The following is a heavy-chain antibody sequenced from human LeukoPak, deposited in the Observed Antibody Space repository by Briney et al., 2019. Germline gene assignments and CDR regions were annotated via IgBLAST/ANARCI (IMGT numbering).Heavy chain of an antibody. CDR2: ISGSGGST. Sequence: PAGGSLRLSCAASGFTFSSYAMSWVRQAPGKGLEWVSAISGSGGSTYYADPVKGRFTISRDNYKNTLYLQMNRLRAEDTAVYYCAKDLGPLRFLEWLNPYDAFDIWGQGTMVTVSS. D-gene: IGHD3-3*01. CDR3: AKDLGPLRFLEWLNPYDAFDI. J-gene: IGHJ3*02. V-gene: IGHV3-23*01. CDR1: GFTFSSYA.